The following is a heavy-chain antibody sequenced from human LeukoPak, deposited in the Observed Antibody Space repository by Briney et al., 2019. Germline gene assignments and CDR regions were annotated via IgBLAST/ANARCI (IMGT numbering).Heavy chain of an antibody. CDR1: GFTFSSYW. CDR3: ARYYGSGSYYDY. V-gene: IGHV3-7*01. J-gene: IGHJ4*02. D-gene: IGHD3-10*01. Sequence: PGGSLRLSCAASGFTFSSYWMSWVRQAPGKGLEWVANIKQDGSEKFYVDSVKGRFTISRDNAQNSLYLQMNSLRAEDTAVYYCARYYGSGSYYDYWGQGTLATVSS. CDR2: IKQDGSEK.